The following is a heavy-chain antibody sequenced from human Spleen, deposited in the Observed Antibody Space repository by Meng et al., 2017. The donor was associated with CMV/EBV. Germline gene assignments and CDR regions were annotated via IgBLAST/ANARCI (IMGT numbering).Heavy chain of an antibody. CDR3: ARRSTTGTTGRIRFDP. J-gene: IGHJ5*02. Sequence: ASVKVSCKTSGYSFTGYYLHWVRQAPGQGLEWLGWINPNSGGTNYGQKFRGRVIITRDTSISTAYMELSRLRSDDTAVYYCARRSTTGTTGRIRFDPWGQGTLVTVSS. CDR2: INPNSGGT. CDR1: GYSFTGYY. D-gene: IGHD1-1*01. V-gene: IGHV1-2*02.